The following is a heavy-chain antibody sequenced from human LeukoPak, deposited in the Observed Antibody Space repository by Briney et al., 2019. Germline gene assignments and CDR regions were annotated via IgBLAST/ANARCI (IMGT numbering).Heavy chain of an antibody. V-gene: IGHV3-23*01. CDR1: GFTFSSYG. J-gene: IGHJ4*02. Sequence: GGTLRLSCAASGFTFSSYGMSWVRQAPGKGLEWVSGITTSGGSTDYADSVKGRFTISRDNSKNTLYLQMNSLRAEDTAVYYCARDGGRREDYWGQGALVTVSS. D-gene: IGHD2-15*01. CDR2: ITTSGGST. CDR3: ARDGGRREDY.